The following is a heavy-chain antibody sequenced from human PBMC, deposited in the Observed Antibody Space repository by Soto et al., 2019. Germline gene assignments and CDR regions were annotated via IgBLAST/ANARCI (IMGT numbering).Heavy chain of an antibody. CDR1: GFSLSSSGMG. CDR3: ALCPPQYYSAMDV. CDR2: IYFDEDK. V-gene: IGHV2-5*02. Sequence: QISLKESGPALVKPTQTLTLTCTVSGFSLSSSGMGVGWVRQPAGKALEWLALIYFDEDKRYSPSLQSRLTITKDTSKNQVVLTMPNMDPGDTATYYCALCPPQYYSAMDVWGQGTTVTVSS. J-gene: IGHJ6*02.